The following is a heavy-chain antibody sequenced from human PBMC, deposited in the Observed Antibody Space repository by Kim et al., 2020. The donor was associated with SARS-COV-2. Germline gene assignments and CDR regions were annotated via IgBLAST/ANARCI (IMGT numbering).Heavy chain of an antibody. D-gene: IGHD3-16*01. J-gene: IGHJ3*02. CDR1: GFTFSPFW. CDR3: VRDRGNPDAFDI. CDR2: MNGDGSSR. V-gene: IGHV3-74*01. Sequence: GGSLRLSCAASGFTFSPFWMHWVRQAPGKGLVWVAHMNGDGSSRNYADSVKGRFTISRDNARNTLYLQMTSLRDEDTAVYFCVRDRGNPDAFDIWGRGTMVTVSS.